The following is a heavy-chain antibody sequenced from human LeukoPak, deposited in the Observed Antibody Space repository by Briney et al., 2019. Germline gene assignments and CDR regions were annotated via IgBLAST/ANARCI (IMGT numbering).Heavy chain of an antibody. CDR2: IYHSGST. V-gene: IGHV4-38-2*02. D-gene: IGHD5-18*01. J-gene: IGHJ4*02. CDR3: AFGYSYVSTLFDY. CDR1: GYSISIGYY. Sequence: SETLPLTCTVSGYSISIGYYWGWIRQPPGKGLEWIGSIYHSGSTYYNPSLKSRVTISVDTSKNQFSLKLSSVTAADTAVYYCAFGYSYVSTLFDYWGQGTLVTVSS.